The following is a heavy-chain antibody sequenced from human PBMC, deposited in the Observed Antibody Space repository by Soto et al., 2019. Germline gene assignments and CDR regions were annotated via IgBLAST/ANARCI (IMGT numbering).Heavy chain of an antibody. V-gene: IGHV4-34*01. CDR1: GGSFSGYY. D-gene: IGHD6-13*01. J-gene: IGHJ4*02. Sequence: QVQLQQWGAGLLKPSETLSLTCAVYGGSFSGYYWSWIRQPPGKGLEWIGEINHSGSTNYNPSLKSRGTISVDASKNQFSLKLSSVTAADTAVYDCARGRLSSSGHATDYWGQGTLVTVSS. CDR3: ARGRLSSSGHATDY. CDR2: INHSGST.